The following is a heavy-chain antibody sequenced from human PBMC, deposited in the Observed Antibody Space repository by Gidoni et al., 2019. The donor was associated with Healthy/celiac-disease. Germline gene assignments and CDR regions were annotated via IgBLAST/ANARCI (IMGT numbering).Heavy chain of an antibody. CDR2: ISSSSSYT. CDR1: GFPFSAYY. J-gene: IGHJ4*02. D-gene: IGHD6-13*01. Sequence: QVQLVESGGGLVKPGGSLRPSCAASGFPFSAYYMSWIRQAPGKGLEWVSYISSSSSYTNYADSVKGRFTISRDNAKNSLYLQMNSLRAEDTAVYYCARGRRIAAAGTIFDYWGQGTLVTVSS. V-gene: IGHV3-11*06. CDR3: ARGRRIAAAGTIFDY.